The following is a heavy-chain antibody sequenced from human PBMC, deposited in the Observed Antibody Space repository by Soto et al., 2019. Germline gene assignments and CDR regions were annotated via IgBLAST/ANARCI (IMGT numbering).Heavy chain of an antibody. V-gene: IGHV3-20*01. CDR2: INWNGGST. J-gene: IGHJ3*02. CDR1: GFTFSNSW. Sequence: GGSLRLSCAASGFTFSNSWMHWVRQAPGKGLVWVSGINWNGGSTGYADSVKGRFTISRDNAKNSLYLQMNSLRAEDTALYHCARAIGYCSGGSCYSDAFDIWGQGTMVTVSS. D-gene: IGHD2-15*01. CDR3: ARAIGYCSGGSCYSDAFDI.